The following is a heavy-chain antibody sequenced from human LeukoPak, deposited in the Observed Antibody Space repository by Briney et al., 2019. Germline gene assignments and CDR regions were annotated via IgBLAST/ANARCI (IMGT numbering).Heavy chain of an antibody. J-gene: IGHJ5*02. V-gene: IGHV4-61*02. CDR1: GGSISSGSYY. CDR3: TSMYYYDSSGYYS. Sequence: SETLSLTCTVSGGSISSGSYYWSWIRQPAGKGLEWIGRIYTSGSTHYNPSLKSRVTISVDTSKNQFSLKLSSVTAADTAVYYCTSMYYYDSSGYYSWGQGTLVTVSS. CDR2: IYTSGST. D-gene: IGHD3-22*01.